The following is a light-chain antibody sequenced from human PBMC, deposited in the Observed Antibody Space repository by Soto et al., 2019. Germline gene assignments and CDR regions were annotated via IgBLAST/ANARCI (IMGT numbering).Light chain of an antibody. Sequence: DIQMTQSPSTLSASVGDRVTITCRASQSINNWLAWYQQKPGKAPKLLIYKASSLQSGVPSRFTGSGSGTEFTLTISRLQPDDLASYYCQQYKSYSWTFGQGTKVEIK. CDR1: QSINNW. J-gene: IGKJ1*01. V-gene: IGKV1-5*03. CDR3: QQYKSYSWT. CDR2: KAS.